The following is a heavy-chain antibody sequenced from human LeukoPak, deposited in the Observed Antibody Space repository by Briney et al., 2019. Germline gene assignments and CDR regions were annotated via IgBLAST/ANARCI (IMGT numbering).Heavy chain of an antibody. V-gene: IGHV4-59*01. D-gene: IGHD5-18*01. J-gene: IGHJ4*02. CDR1: GGSISSYY. CDR3: ARGGSYGYRSFDY. Sequence: SETLSLTCTVSGGSISSYYWSWIRRPPGKGLEWIGYIYYSGSTNYNPSLKSRVTISVDTSKNQFSLKLGSVTAADTAVYYCARGGSYGYRSFDYWGQGTLVTVSS. CDR2: IYYSGST.